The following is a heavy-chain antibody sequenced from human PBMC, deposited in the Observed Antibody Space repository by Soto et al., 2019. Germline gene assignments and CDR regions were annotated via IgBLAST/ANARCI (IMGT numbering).Heavy chain of an antibody. CDR3: ARAYSSSWPNYYYYGMDV. V-gene: IGHV3-30-3*01. D-gene: IGHD6-13*01. Sequence: PGGSLRLSCAASGFTFSSYAMHWVRQAPGKGLEWVAVISYDGSNKYYADSVKGRFTISRDNSKNTLYLQMNSLRAEDTAVYYCARAYSSSWPNYYYYGMDVWGQGTTVTVSS. CDR1: GFTFSSYA. J-gene: IGHJ6*02. CDR2: ISYDGSNK.